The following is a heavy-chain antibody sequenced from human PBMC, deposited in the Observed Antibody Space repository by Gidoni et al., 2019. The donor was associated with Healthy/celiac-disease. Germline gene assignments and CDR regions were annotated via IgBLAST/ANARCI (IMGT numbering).Heavy chain of an antibody. CDR2: IYSGGST. Sequence: EVQLVETGGGLIQPGGSLRLSCASSGFTVSSNYMSWVRQAPGKGLEWVSVIYSGGSTYYADSVKGRFTISRDNSKNTLYLQMNSLRAEDTAVYYCARDIYGTGYFDYWGQGTLVTVSS. CDR1: GFTVSSNY. V-gene: IGHV3-53*02. J-gene: IGHJ4*02. CDR3: ARDIYGTGYFDY. D-gene: IGHD3-10*01.